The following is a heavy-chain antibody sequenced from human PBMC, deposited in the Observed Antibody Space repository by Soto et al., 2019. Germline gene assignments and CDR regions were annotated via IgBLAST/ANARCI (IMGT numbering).Heavy chain of an antibody. J-gene: IGHJ4*02. CDR3: AKGAFYDILTGYDY. V-gene: IGHV3-23*01. Sequence: PGGSMILSCAASEFTFSNYAVSWVRQAPGKGLEWVSVISDSGGSTYYADSVKGRFTISRDNSKNTLYLQMNSLGAEDTAVYYCAKGAFYDILTGYDYWGQGTLVTVSS. CDR2: ISDSGGST. D-gene: IGHD3-9*01. CDR1: EFTFSNYA.